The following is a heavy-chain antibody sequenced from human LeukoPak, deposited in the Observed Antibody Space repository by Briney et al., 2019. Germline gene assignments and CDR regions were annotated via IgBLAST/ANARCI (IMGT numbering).Heavy chain of an antibody. CDR1: GFTFSSYE. D-gene: IGHD3-10*01. V-gene: IGHV3-48*03. CDR2: ISSSGSTI. CDR3: AKDPLRFGELPPLGY. Sequence: GGSLRLSCAASGFTFSSYEMNWVRQAPGKGLEWVSYISSSGSTIYYADSVKGRFTISRDNAKNSLYLQMNSLRAEDTAVYYCAKDPLRFGELPPLGYWGQGTLVTVSS. J-gene: IGHJ4*02.